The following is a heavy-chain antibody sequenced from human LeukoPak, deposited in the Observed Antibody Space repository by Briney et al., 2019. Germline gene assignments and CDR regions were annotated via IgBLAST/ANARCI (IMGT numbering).Heavy chain of an antibody. CDR2: IRNDGSTK. Sequence: PGGSLRLSCAASGFAFSTYDMHWVRQTPGKGLEWVTFIRNDGSTKYYADSVKGRFTISRDNSKNTLYLQMNSLRVEDTALYYCTKGPRAVEHSTHRFDYWGQGTLVTVSS. V-gene: IGHV3-30*02. CDR1: GFAFSTYD. D-gene: IGHD1/OR15-1a*01. CDR3: TKGPRAVEHSTHRFDY. J-gene: IGHJ4*02.